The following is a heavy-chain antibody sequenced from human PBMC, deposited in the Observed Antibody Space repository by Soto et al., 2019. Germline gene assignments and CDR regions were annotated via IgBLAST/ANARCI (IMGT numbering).Heavy chain of an antibody. J-gene: IGHJ4*02. V-gene: IGHV4-61*01. Sequence: PSETLSLTCTFSCDSVISGSYFWTWIPQPPGKGLDWIGYFIPGGSTSYNPSLKSRVTLSIDTSENQFSLKLNSMTAADTAVYYCARQRILPAQYFFDYWGQGTLVTVSS. CDR3: ARQRILPAQYFFDY. CDR1: CDSVISGSYF. CDR2: FIPGGST. D-gene: IGHD6-25*01.